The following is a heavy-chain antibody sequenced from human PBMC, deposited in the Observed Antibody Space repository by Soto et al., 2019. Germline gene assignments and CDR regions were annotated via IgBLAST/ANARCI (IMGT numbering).Heavy chain of an antibody. CDR1: GYSFTSYC. CDR2: IYPGDSDT. J-gene: IGHJ6*02. D-gene: IGHD6-13*01. CDR3: ARQGDSSSWYYYYYGMDV. Sequence: GESLKISCKGSGYSFTSYCIGWVRQMPGKGLEWMGIIYPGDSDTRYSPSFQGQVTISADKSISTAYLQWSSLKASDTAMYYCARQGDSSSWYYYYYGMDVWGQGTTVTV. V-gene: IGHV5-51*01.